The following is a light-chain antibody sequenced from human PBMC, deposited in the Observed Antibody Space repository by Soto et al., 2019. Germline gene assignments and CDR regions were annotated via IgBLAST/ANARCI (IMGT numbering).Light chain of an antibody. CDR1: QSVLYSSNNKNY. Sequence: DIVMTQSPDSLAVSLGERATINCKSSQSVLYSSNNKNYLAWYQQKPGQPHKLLIYWASTRESGVPDRFSGSGSGTDFTLTISSLQAEEVAVYYCQQYYSTPLTFGGGTKVEIK. J-gene: IGKJ4*01. CDR2: WAS. CDR3: QQYYSTPLT. V-gene: IGKV4-1*01.